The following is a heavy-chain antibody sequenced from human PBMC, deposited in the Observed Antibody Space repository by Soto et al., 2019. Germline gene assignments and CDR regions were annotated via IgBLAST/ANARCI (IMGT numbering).Heavy chain of an antibody. CDR1: GFTFSSYA. Sequence: GGSLRLSCAASGFTFSSYAMSWVRQAPGKGLEWVSAISGSGGSTFYADSVKGRFTISRDNSKNTLYLQMNSLRAEDTAVYYCAKDHYSNKLYNWFDPWGQGTLVTVSS. D-gene: IGHD4-4*01. V-gene: IGHV3-23*01. J-gene: IGHJ5*02. CDR2: ISGSGGST. CDR3: AKDHYSNKLYNWFDP.